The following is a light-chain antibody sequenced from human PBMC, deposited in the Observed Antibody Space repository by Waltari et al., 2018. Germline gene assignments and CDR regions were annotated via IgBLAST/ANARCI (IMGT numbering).Light chain of an antibody. Sequence: SSELTQDPVVSVALGQTVRITCQGDSLRKYYVSWYQQKPGPAPVVVMYGKHSRPSGIPDRLSVSSSGNTASLTITGAEAEDEAYYYCNSRDSSGNLLGVFSVGTKLTVL. CDR1: SLRKYY. CDR3: NSRDSSGNLLGV. CDR2: GKH. J-gene: IGLJ3*02. V-gene: IGLV3-19*01.